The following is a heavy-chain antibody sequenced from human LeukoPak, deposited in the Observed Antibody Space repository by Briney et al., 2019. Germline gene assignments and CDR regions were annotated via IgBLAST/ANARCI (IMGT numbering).Heavy chain of an antibody. CDR1: GFTFSSYG. J-gene: IGHJ4*02. CDR2: IRYDGSNK. Sequence: GGSLRLSCAASGFTFSSYGMHWVRQAPGKGLEWVAFIRYDGSNKYYADSVKGRFTISRDNSKNTLYLQMNSLRAEDTAVYYCAKDLGVGATTAFDYWGQGTLVTVSS. V-gene: IGHV3-30*02. CDR3: AKDLGVGATTAFDY. D-gene: IGHD1-26*01.